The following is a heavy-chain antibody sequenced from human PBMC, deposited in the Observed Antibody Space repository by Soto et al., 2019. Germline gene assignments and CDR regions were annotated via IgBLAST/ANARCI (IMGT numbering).Heavy chain of an antibody. J-gene: IGHJ4*02. CDR3: ARHRRETGTYAQPVDN. D-gene: IGHD1-1*01. V-gene: IGHV4-39*01. Sequence: SETLSLTCSISGASFSGCDYFWGWVRQPPGKGLAWIGSICSSGTTYYNPSLRGRVTISVDTTNNQFSLSLNSVTAADTAVYFCARHRRETGTYAQPVDNWGQGNQVTVSS. CDR1: GASFSGCDYF. CDR2: ICSSGTT.